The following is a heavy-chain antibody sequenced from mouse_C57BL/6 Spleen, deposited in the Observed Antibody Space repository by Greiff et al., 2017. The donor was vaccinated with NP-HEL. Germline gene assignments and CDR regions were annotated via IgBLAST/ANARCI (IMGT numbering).Heavy chain of an antibody. Sequence: EVKLVESEGGLVQPGSSMKLSCTASGFTFSDYYMAWVRQVPEKGLEWVANINYDGSSTYYLDSLKSRFIISRDNAKNILYLQMSSLKSEDTATYYCARDRGYGSSLYWYFDVWGTRTTVTVSS. D-gene: IGHD1-1*01. J-gene: IGHJ1*03. CDR1: GFTFSDYY. CDR3: ARDRGYGSSLYWYFDV. V-gene: IGHV5-16*01. CDR2: INYDGSST.